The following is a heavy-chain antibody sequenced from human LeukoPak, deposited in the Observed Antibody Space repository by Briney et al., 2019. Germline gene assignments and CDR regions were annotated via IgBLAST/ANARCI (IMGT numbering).Heavy chain of an antibody. J-gene: IGHJ4*02. CDR3: ARGGKSSQGQGYFDY. V-gene: IGHV4-38-2*02. Sequence: SETLSLTCTVSGYSISSGYYWGWIRQPPGKGLEWIGSIYHSGSTSYNPSLKSRVTTSVDTSKNQFSLKLSSVTAADTAVYYCARGGKSSQGQGYFDYWGQGTLVTVSS. D-gene: IGHD3-16*01. CDR2: IYHSGST. CDR1: GYSISSGYY.